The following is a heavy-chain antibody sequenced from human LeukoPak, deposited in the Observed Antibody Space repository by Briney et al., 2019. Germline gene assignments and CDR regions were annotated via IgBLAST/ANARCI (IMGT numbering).Heavy chain of an antibody. CDR2: INPNSGGT. CDR3: ARGSSIVTSTIDWFDP. J-gene: IGHJ5*02. V-gene: IGHV1-2*02. Sequence: ASVKVSCNSSGYTFTGYYMHWVRQAPGQGLEWMGWINPNSGGTHYAQKFQGRVTMTRDTSINTAYMELRRLRSDDTAIYYCARGSSIVTSTIDWFDPWGQGALVAVSS. D-gene: IGHD1-26*01. CDR1: GYTFTGYY.